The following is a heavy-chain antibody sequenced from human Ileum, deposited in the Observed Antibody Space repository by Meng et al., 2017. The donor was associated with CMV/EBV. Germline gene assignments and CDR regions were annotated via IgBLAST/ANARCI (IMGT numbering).Heavy chain of an antibody. CDR1: GFTCSSYS. Sequence: GGSLRLSCAASGFTCSSYSMSWVRQALGKGLEGVSVISGSGGSTYYADSVKGRFTISRDNSKNTLYLQMNSLRAEDTAVYYCAKDPENGYYDSSGYRGVDPWGQGTLVTVSS. CDR2: ISGSGGST. CDR3: AKDPENGYYDSSGYRGVDP. D-gene: IGHD3-22*01. J-gene: IGHJ5*02. V-gene: IGHV3-23*01.